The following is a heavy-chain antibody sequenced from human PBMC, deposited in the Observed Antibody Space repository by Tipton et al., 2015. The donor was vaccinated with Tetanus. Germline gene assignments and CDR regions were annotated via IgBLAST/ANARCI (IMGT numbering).Heavy chain of an antibody. D-gene: IGHD4-17*01. Sequence: TLSLTCTVSGGSVSSGSYYWSWIRQPPGKGLEWIGYIYYSGSTNYNPSLKSRDTISVDTSKNQFSLKLSSVTAADTAVYYCARGGRYDYGVQGWFDPWGQGTLVTVSS. J-gene: IGHJ5*02. CDR2: IYYSGST. CDR1: GGSVSSGSYY. CDR3: ARGGRYDYGVQGWFDP. V-gene: IGHV4-61*01.